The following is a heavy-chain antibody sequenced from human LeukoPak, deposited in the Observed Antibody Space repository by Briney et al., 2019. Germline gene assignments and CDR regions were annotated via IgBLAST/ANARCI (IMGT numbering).Heavy chain of an antibody. CDR3: ARQGGAAAGRYFDY. Sequence: PSETLSLTCTVSGGSISSSSYYWGWIRQPPGKGLEWIASIYYSGSSYYNPSLKGRVTISVDTSKNQFSLKLSSVTAADTALYYCARQGGAAAGRYFDYWGEGALASVSS. V-gene: IGHV4-39*01. J-gene: IGHJ4*02. CDR2: IYYSGSS. D-gene: IGHD6-13*01. CDR1: GGSISSSSYY.